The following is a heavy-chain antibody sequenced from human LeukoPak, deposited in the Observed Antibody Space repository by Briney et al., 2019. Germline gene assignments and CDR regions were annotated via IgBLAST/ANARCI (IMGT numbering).Heavy chain of an antibody. J-gene: IGHJ4*02. D-gene: IGHD3-22*01. Sequence: PGGSLRLSCAASGFTFSSYWMSWVRQAPGKGLEWVANIKQDGSEKYYVDSVKGRFTISRDNAKNSLYLQMNSLRAEDTAVYYCARVGWYYDSSGYFDYWGQGTLVTVSS. V-gene: IGHV3-7*01. CDR1: GFTFSSYW. CDR2: IKQDGSEK. CDR3: ARVGWYYDSSGYFDY.